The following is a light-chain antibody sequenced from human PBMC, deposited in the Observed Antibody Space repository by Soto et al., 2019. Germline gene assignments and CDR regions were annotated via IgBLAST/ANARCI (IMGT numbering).Light chain of an antibody. CDR3: HQYHNFPRT. Sequence: AIQITQSPSSLSSSVVDRFTITCRASQGIRNDLGWYQQKPGQAPNLLIYKASTLESGVPSRFSGSGSGTEFTLTVSSLQPDDFATYYCHQYHNFPRTFGQGTKVDIK. V-gene: IGKV1-6*01. CDR1: QGIRND. J-gene: IGKJ1*01. CDR2: KAS.